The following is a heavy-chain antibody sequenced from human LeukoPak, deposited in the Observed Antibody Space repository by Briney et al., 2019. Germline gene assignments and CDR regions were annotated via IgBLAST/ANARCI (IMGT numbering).Heavy chain of an antibody. V-gene: IGHV4-34*01. Sequence: PSETLSLTCAVYGGSFSGYYWSWIRQPPGKGLEWIGEINHSGSTNYNPSLKSRVTISVDTSKNQFSLKLSSVTAADTAVYYSARGLRQLVRSWHYWGQGTLVTVSS. CDR1: GGSFSGYY. CDR2: INHSGST. CDR3: ARGLRQLVRSWHY. J-gene: IGHJ4*02. D-gene: IGHD6-6*01.